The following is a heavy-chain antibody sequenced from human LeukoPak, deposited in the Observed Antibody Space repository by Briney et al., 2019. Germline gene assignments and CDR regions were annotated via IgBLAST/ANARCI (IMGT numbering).Heavy chain of an antibody. V-gene: IGHV3-7*01. CDR2: INRDGSDK. J-gene: IGHJ6*02. Sequence: GGSLRLSCAASGFSLSNYWMSWVRQAPGKGLEWVANINRDGSDKYYVDSVMGRFTISKDNAKNSVYLQMNSLRPEDTAIYYCAWYGVTHGLDVWGQGTTVTVSS. CDR3: AWYGVTHGLDV. D-gene: IGHD3-10*01. CDR1: GFSLSNYW.